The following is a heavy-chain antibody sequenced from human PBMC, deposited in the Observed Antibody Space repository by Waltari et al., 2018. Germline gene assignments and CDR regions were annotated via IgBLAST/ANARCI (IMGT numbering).Heavy chain of an antibody. Sequence: QVQLQESGPGLVKPSETLSLTCSVSGYSLSTGSYWAWIRQPPGKGLEWIGSIYHSGRTFYNLSLKSRVTISVDTSKNQFSLKLSSVTAADRAVYFCARLGGTYFPFDYWGQGALVTVSS. CDR2: IYHSGRT. D-gene: IGHD1-26*01. J-gene: IGHJ4*02. V-gene: IGHV4-38-2*02. CDR3: ARLGGTYFPFDY. CDR1: GYSLSTGSY.